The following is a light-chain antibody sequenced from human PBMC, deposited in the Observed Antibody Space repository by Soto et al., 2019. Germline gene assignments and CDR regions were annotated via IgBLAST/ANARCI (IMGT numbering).Light chain of an antibody. V-gene: IGKV1-5*01. J-gene: IGKJ5*01. CDR1: QSISSW. CDR3: QQYDTNSPIT. CDR2: DVS. Sequence: DIQMTQSPSTLSASVGDRVTITCRASQSISSWLAWYQQKPGKAPKLLIYDVSGLESGVPSRFSGSESGTDFTLTITSLQPDDFATYYCQQYDTNSPITFGQGTRLEIK.